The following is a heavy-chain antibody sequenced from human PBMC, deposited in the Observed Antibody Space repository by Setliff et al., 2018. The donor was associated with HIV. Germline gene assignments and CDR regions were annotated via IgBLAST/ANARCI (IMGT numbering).Heavy chain of an antibody. J-gene: IGHJ5*02. Sequence: GASVKVSCKTSGYTFTSYTTHWVRQAPGQGLEWMGLINPSDGSTSYAPKFQDRVTTTRDTSTTTVYMELSSLRSDDTAVYYCARAQFNTSPWVNSWGQGTLVTVSS. CDR3: ARAQFNTSPWVNS. V-gene: IGHV1-46*03. CDR1: GYTFTSYT. D-gene: IGHD2-2*02. CDR2: INPSDGST.